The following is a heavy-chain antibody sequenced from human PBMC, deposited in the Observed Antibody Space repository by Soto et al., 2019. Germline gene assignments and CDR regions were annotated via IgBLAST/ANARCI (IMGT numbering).Heavy chain of an antibody. V-gene: IGHV4-38-2*01. CDR2: IYHSGST. D-gene: IGHD6-19*01. CDR3: GRVPVMVVAGSKFDY. Sequence: SETLSLTCAVSGYSISSGYYWGWIRQPPGKGLEWIGSIYHSGSTYYNPSLKSRVTISVDTSKNQFSLKLTSVTAADTAVYYSGRVPVMVVAGSKFDYWGHGTLVPVSS. J-gene: IGHJ4*01. CDR1: GYSISSGYY.